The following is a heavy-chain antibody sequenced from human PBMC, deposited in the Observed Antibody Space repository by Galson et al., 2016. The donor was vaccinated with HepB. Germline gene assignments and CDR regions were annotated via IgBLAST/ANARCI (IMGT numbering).Heavy chain of an antibody. D-gene: IGHD2-2*01. Sequence: SVKLSCKASGDTFNSIAISWVRQAPGEGLQWMGGISPIFGTPTYAPNFQGRVTITADESTTPTFLHLTSLRSEGAAIYYWATALPAPSRPCGMDVWGLGTTVTVSS. CDR3: ATALPAPSRPCGMDV. CDR2: ISPIFGTP. CDR1: GDTFNSIA. J-gene: IGHJ6*02. V-gene: IGHV1-69*13.